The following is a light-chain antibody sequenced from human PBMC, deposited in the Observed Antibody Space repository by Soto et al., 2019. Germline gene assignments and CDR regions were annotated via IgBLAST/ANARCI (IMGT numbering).Light chain of an antibody. CDR1: QSLLHSNGYNY. CDR3: MQALQTPIT. V-gene: IGKV2-28*01. Sequence: DIVINQSRLSLRVTPLERASISCRSSQSLLHSNGYNYLDWYLQKPGQSPRLLIYLGSNRASGVPDRFSGSGSGTDFTLKISRVEAEDVGVYYCMQALQTPITFGQGTRLEIK. CDR2: LGS. J-gene: IGKJ5*01.